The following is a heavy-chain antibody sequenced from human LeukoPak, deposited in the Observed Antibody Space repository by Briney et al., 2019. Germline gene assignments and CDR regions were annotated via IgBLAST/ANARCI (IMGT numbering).Heavy chain of an antibody. CDR3: ARDIADRSGYSH. V-gene: IGHV3-7*01. CDR1: GFTFSSYW. J-gene: IGHJ4*02. Sequence: PGGSLRLSCAASGFTFSSYWMSWVRQAPGKGLEWVANIKQDGNEKYYVDSVKGRFTISRDNSKNTLYLQMNSLRAEDTGVYYCARDIADRSGYSHWGQGTLVTVSS. D-gene: IGHD3-22*01. CDR2: IKQDGNEK.